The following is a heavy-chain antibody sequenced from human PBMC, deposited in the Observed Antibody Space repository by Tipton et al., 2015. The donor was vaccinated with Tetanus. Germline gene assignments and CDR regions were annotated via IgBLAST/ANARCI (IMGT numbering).Heavy chain of an antibody. J-gene: IGHJ4*02. CDR3: AREADCSGGSCFSGDFDN. CDR1: GFIFSSYG. CDR2: SWYDGTDK. Sequence: SLRLSCAASGFIFSSYGIHWVRQAPGKGLEWVAGSWYDGTDKYYADSVKGRFTISRDNSKNTLYLQMNSLRAEDTAVYYWAREADCSGGSCFSGDFDNWGQGTQVTVSS. V-gene: IGHV3-33*01. D-gene: IGHD2-15*01.